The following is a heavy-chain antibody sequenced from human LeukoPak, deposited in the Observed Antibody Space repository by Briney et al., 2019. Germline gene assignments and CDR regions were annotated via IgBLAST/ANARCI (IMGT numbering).Heavy chain of an antibody. Sequence: ASVKVSCKVSGYTLTELSMHWVRQAPGKGLEWMGGFDPEDGETIYAQKFQGRVTMTEDTSTDTAYMELSSLRSEDTAVYYCATRNSLRYCSSTSCVDYWGQGTLVTVSS. V-gene: IGHV1-24*01. CDR1: GYTLTELS. CDR2: FDPEDGET. J-gene: IGHJ4*02. D-gene: IGHD2-2*01. CDR3: ATRNSLRYCSSTSCVDY.